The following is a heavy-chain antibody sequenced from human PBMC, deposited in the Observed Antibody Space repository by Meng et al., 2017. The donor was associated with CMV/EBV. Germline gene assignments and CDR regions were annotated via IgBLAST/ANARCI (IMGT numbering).Heavy chain of an antibody. CDR2: INNKAST. V-gene: IGHV4-34*01. CDR3: ARSNYCNTIPCSLLRADYYYGLDV. J-gene: IGHJ6*02. CDR1: GDSFSNYF. Sequence: SETLSLTCAVYGDSFSNYFWNWVRQPPGKGLEWTGEINNKASTNYNPSLKSRVTMSVDTSKNQFSLKLTSVTAADTAVYYCARSNYCNTIPCSLLRADYYYGLDVWGQGTTVTVSS. D-gene: IGHD2/OR15-2a*01.